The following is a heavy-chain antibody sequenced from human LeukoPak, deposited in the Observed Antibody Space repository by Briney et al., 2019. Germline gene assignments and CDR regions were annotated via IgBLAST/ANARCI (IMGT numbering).Heavy chain of an antibody. CDR1: GFTFGDYA. D-gene: IGHD1-26*01. V-gene: IGHV3-49*04. Sequence: GGSLRLSCTASGFTFGDYAMSWVRQAPGKGLEWVGFIRSKAYGGTTEYAASVKGRFTISRDDSKRIAYLQMNSLKTEDTAVYYCTRDPDLLVGPSRLDPWGQGTLVTVSS. CDR2: IRSKAYGGTT. CDR3: TRDPDLLVGPSRLDP. J-gene: IGHJ5*02.